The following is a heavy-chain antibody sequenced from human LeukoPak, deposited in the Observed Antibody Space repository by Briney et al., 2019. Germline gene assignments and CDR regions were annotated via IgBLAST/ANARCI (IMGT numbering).Heavy chain of an antibody. CDR3: ARSSLAVYFNY. D-gene: IGHD6-19*01. V-gene: IGHV4-61*09. Sequence: SQTLSLTCTVSGGSISSGSYYWNWIRQPAGKGLEWLGNIFTRGTTNYNASLESRLTISLDTARNQFSLSLRSVTAADTATYFCARSSLAVYFNYWGQGTLVTASS. J-gene: IGHJ4*02. CDR2: IFTRGTT. CDR1: GGSISSGSYY.